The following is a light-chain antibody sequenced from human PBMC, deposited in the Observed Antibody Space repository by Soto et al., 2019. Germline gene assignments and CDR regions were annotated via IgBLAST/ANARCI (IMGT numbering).Light chain of an antibody. CDR1: TSNIGTGYD. CDR2: CNS. J-gene: IGLJ3*02. Sequence: QSVLTQPPSVSGAPGQRVTISCTGSTSNIGTGYDVHWYQQLPGTAPKLLIYCNSKRPSGVPDRISGSKSGSSASLAITGLQADDEADYYCQSYDISLSGWVFGGGTKLTVL. V-gene: IGLV1-40*01. CDR3: QSYDISLSGWV.